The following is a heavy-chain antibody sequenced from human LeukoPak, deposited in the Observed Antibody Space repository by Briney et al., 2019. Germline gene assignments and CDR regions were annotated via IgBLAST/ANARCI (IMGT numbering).Heavy chain of an antibody. CDR3: ARGTCGDYYGSGSCYYYYYYMDV. Sequence: SETLSLTCAVSGGSISSYYWSWIRQPPGKGLEWIGYIYYSGSTNYNPSLKSRVTISVDTSKNQFSLKLSSVTAADTAVYYCARGTCGDYYGSGSCYYYYYYMDVWGKGTTVTISS. CDR1: GGSISSYY. V-gene: IGHV4-59*01. J-gene: IGHJ6*03. CDR2: IYYSGST. D-gene: IGHD3-10*01.